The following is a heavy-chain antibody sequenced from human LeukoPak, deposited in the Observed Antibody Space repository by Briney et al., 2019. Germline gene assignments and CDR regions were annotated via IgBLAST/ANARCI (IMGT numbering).Heavy chain of an antibody. CDR1: GFTFSSYG. Sequence: GGSLRLSGAASGFTFSSYGMHWVRQAPGKGLEWVAVISYDGSNKYYADSVKGRFTISRDNSKNTLYLQMNSLRAEDTAVYYCAAAPYYFDYWGQGTLVTVSS. CDR2: ISYDGSNK. CDR3: AAAPYYFDY. J-gene: IGHJ4*02. V-gene: IGHV3-30*03.